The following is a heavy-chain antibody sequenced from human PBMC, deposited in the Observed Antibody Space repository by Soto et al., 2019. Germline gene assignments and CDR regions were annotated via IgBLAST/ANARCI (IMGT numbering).Heavy chain of an antibody. CDR2: IWYDGSNK. D-gene: IGHD3-22*01. CDR3: ARGDDLDSSGWFDY. CDR1: GFTFSSYG. J-gene: IGHJ4*02. V-gene: IGHV3-33*01. Sequence: QVQLVESGGGVVQPGRSLRLSCAASGFTFSSYGMHWVRQAPGKGLEWVAVIWYDGSNKYYADSVKGRFTISRDNSKNTLYLQMNSLRAEDTAVYYCARGDDLDSSGWFDYWGQGTLVTVSS.